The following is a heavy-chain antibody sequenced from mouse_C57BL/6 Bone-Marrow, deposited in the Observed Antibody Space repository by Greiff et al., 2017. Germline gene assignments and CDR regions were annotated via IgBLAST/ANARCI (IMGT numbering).Heavy chain of an antibody. CDR3: AREYYGSSRGYFDD. CDR1: GYSFTDYN. CDR2: INPNYGTT. J-gene: IGHJ1*03. Sequence: EVKVVESGPELVKPGASVKISCKASGYSFTDYNMNWVKQSNGKSLEWIGVINPNYGTTSYNQKFKGKATLTVDQSSSTAYMQLNSLTSEDSAVYYCAREYYGSSRGYFDDWGKGTTVTVSS. D-gene: IGHD1-1*01. V-gene: IGHV1-39*01.